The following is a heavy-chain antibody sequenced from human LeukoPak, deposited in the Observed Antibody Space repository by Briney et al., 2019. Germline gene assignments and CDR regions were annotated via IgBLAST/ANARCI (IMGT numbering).Heavy chain of an antibody. D-gene: IGHD3-10*02. V-gene: IGHV1-69*05. CDR1: GGIFSSYA. J-gene: IGHJ5*02. Sequence: SVKVSCKASGGIFSSYAISWVRQAPGQGLEWMGGIIPIFGTANYAQKFQGSVTITTDESTSTAYMELSSLRSEDTAVYYCARGRIEDYVGFDPWGQGTLVTVSS. CDR3: ARGRIEDYVGFDP. CDR2: IIPIFGTA.